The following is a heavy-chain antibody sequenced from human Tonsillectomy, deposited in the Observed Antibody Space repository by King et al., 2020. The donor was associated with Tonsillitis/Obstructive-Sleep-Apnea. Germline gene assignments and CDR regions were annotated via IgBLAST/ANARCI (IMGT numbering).Heavy chain of an antibody. CDR1: GGSFSAYY. D-gene: IGHD2-2*01. CDR3: QGYCSSTTCYVFDY. J-gene: IGHJ4*02. V-gene: IGHV4-34*01. Sequence: VQLQQWGAGLLKPSETLSLTCAVSGGSFSAYYWSWIRQPPGKGLEWIGEINHSGSTNCNPSLKSRVTMSVDTSKNQFSLKLSSVTAADTAVYYCQGYCSSTTCYVFDYWGQGTLVTVSS. CDR2: INHSGST.